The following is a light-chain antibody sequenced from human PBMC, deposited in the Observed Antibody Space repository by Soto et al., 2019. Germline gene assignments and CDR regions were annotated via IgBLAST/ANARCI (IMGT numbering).Light chain of an antibody. CDR1: QGISTY. CDR3: QHSFNTPLT. J-gene: IGKJ4*01. V-gene: IGKV1-39*01. CDR2: AAS. Sequence: DIQMTQSPSSLSASVGDRVTITCRASQGISTYLNWYQQKPGKAPKVLIYAASSLQSGVPSRFSGSGSGTDFTLTISSLQPEDFASYFCQHSFNTPLTFGGGTKVDIK.